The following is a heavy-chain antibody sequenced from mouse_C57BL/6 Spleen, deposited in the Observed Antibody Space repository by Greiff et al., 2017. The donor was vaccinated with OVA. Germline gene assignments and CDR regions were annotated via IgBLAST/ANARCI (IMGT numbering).Heavy chain of an antibody. J-gene: IGHJ2*01. CDR1: GYTFTDYY. CDR3: ARDWALDY. CDR2: IYPGSGNT. D-gene: IGHD4-1*01. Sequence: VQLQQSGAELVRPGASVKLSCKASGYTFTDYYINWVKQRPGQGLEWIARIYPGSGNTYYNEKFKGKATLTAEKSSSTAYMQLSSLTSEDSAVYFCARDWALDYWGQGTTLTVSS. V-gene: IGHV1-76*01.